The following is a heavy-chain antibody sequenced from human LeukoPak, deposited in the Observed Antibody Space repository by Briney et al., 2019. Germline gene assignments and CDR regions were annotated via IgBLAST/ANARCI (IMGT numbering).Heavy chain of an antibody. J-gene: IGHJ4*02. V-gene: IGHV3-11*01. CDR2: ISSSGSTI. CDR3: AKGGSSSWHQFDY. Sequence: GGSLRLSCAASGFTFSDYSMSWIRQAPGKGLEWVSYISSSGSTIYYPDSVKGRFTISRDKSKNTLYLQMNSLRAEDTALYYCAKGGSSSWHQFDYWGQGTLVTVSS. D-gene: IGHD6-13*01. CDR1: GFTFSDYS.